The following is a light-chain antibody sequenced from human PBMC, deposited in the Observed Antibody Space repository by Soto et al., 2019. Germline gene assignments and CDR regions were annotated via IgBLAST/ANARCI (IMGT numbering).Light chain of an antibody. CDR1: QSVSSY. Sequence: EIVLTQSPATLSLSPGERATLSCRASQSVSSYLAWYQQKPGQAPRLLIYDASNRATGIPARFSGSGSGTDLTLTISSLEPEDFAVYSCQQRSNWPLTFGGGTKVEIK. J-gene: IGKJ4*01. V-gene: IGKV3-11*01. CDR2: DAS. CDR3: QQRSNWPLT.